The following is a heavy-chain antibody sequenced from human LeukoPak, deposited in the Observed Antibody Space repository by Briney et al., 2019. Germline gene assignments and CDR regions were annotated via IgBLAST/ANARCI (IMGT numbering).Heavy chain of an antibody. Sequence: SETLSLTCTVSGGSISSSSYYWGWIRQPPGKGLEWIGSVYYSGYTYYNPSLKSRVTISVDTSKNQFSLKLSSVTAADTAVYYCARGSNYDSSGYYTYYYYMDVWGKGTTVTVSS. CDR1: GGSISSSSYY. D-gene: IGHD3-22*01. CDR3: ARGSNYDSSGYYTYYYYMDV. J-gene: IGHJ6*03. V-gene: IGHV4-39*07. CDR2: VYYSGYT.